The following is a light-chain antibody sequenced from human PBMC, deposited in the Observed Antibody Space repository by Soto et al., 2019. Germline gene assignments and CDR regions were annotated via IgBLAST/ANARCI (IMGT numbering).Light chain of an antibody. V-gene: IGLV2-14*01. CDR1: SSDVGAYNY. CDR3: SSYTSISTPYV. CDR2: EVS. Sequence: QSALTQPASVSGSPGQSITISCTGTSSDVGAYNYVSWYQQHPGKAPKPMIYEVSNRPSGVSNRFSGSKSGNTASLTISGLQAEDEADYYCSSYTSISTPYVFGTGTKVTVL. J-gene: IGLJ1*01.